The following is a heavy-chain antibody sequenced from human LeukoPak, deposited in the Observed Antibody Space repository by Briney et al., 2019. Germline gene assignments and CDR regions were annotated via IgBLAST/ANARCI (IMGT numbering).Heavy chain of an antibody. D-gene: IGHD5-12*01. CDR2: MSYDGSNE. CDR3: AKDSTSGYEWYYYHMDV. CDR1: GFAFSNYG. Sequence: PGGSLRLSCAASGFAFSNYGMHWVRQAPGKGLEWVALMSYDGSNEYYADSVKGRFTISRDNSKNTLYMQMNFLTPEDTAVYYCAKDSTSGYEWYYYHMDVWGKGTTVTVS. J-gene: IGHJ6*03. V-gene: IGHV3-30*18.